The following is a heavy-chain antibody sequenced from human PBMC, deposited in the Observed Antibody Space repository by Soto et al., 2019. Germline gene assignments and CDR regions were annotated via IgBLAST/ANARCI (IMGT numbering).Heavy chain of an antibody. CDR1: GGSISSGGYS. J-gene: IGHJ5*02. D-gene: IGHD3-10*01. V-gene: IGHV4-30-2*01. Sequence: SETLSLTCAVSGGSISSGGYSWSSIRQPPGKGLEWIGYIYHSGSTYYNPSLKSRVTISVDRSKNQFSLKLSSVTAADTAVYYCAGRVIRGENWCDPWGQGTLLAVSS. CDR2: IYHSGST. CDR3: AGRVIRGENWCDP.